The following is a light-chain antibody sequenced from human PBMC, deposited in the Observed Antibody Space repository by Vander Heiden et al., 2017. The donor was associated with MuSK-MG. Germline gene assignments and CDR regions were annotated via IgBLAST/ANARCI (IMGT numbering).Light chain of an antibody. V-gene: IGLV1-40*01. Sequence: QSVLTHPPSVSGAPGQRVTISCTGSSSNIGAGYDVHWYQQLPGTAPKLLIYGNSNRPSGVPDRFSGSKSGTSASLAITGLQAEDEADYYCQSYDTSGGVFGGGTKLTVL. CDR1: SSNIGAGYD. CDR2: GNS. CDR3: QSYDTSGGV. J-gene: IGLJ2*01.